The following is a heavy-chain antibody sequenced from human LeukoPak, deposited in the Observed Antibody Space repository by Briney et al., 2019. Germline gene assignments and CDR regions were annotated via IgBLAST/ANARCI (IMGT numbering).Heavy chain of an antibody. V-gene: IGHV1-2*02. D-gene: IGHD6-13*01. J-gene: IGHJ6*03. CDR3: ARGRVAAAGTGYYYYYYYMDV. CDR1: GSTFTDYY. CDR2: INPNSGGT. Sequence: ASVKVSCKASGSTFTDYYMHWVRQAPGQGLEGMGWINPNSGGTNYAQKFQGRVTMTRDTSISTAYMELSRLRSDDTAVYYCARGRVAAAGTGYYYYYYYMDVWGKGTTVTISS.